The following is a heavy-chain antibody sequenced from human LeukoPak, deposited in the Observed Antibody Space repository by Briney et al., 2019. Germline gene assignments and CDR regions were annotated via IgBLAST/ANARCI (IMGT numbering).Heavy chain of an antibody. CDR2: INSDGSST. J-gene: IGHJ4*02. CDR1: GFTFSSYW. V-gene: IGHV3-74*01. CDR3: ARATGRTTFDY. D-gene: IGHD1-14*01. Sequence: GGSLRLSCAASGFTFSSYWMHWVRQAPGKGLVWVSRINSDGSSTIYADSVKGRFTISRDNAKNTLYLQMNSLRAEDTAVYYCARATGRTTFDYWGQGTLVTVSS.